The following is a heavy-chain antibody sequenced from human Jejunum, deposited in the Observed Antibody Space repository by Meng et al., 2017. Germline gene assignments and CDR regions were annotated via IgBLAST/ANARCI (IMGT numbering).Heavy chain of an antibody. CDR2: ITAYRGNI. V-gene: IGHV1-18*01. D-gene: IGHD2-2*01. CDR3: ARGGVSYQLLTRLVY. J-gene: IGHJ4*02. CDR1: GYTFANYG. Sequence: QFQLVHSGAEMKKPGASVRVSCKASGYTFANYGITWVRQAPGQGLEWMGYITAYRGNIKYAQKFQGRVTMTTDTSTTTAYMELRSLRSDDTAMYYCARGGVSYQLLTRLVYWGQGTLVTASS.